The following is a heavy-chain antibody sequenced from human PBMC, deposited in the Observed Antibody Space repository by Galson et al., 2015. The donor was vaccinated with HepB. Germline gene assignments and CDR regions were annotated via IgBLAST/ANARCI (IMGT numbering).Heavy chain of an antibody. CDR1: GFTFSSYG. D-gene: IGHD3-10*01. J-gene: IGHJ6*03. CDR2: ISYDGSNK. V-gene: IGHV3-30*18. CDR3: AKFMVRVACYYYYYMDV. Sequence: SLRLSCAASGFTFSSYGMHWVRQAPGKGLEWVAVISYDGSNKYYADSVKGRFTISRDNSKNTLYLQMNSLRAEDTAVYYCAKFMVRVACYYYYYMDVWGKGTTVTVSS.